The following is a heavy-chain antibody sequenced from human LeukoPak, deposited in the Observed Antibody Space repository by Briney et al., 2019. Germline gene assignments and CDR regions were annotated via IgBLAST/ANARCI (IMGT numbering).Heavy chain of an antibody. V-gene: IGHV4-39*01. J-gene: IGHJ4*02. CDR2: IYYSGST. CDR3: ARLVYYDSSGYQAYYFDY. CDR1: GGSISSSSYY. D-gene: IGHD3-22*01. Sequence: SETLSLTCTISGGSISSSSYYWGWIRQPPGKELEWIGSIYYSGSTYYNPSLKSRVTISVDTSKNQFSLKLSSVTAADTAVYYCARLVYYDSSGYQAYYFDYWGQGTLVTVSS.